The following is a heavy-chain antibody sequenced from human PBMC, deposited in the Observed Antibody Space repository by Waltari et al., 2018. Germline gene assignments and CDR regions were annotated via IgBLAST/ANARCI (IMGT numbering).Heavy chain of an antibody. CDR3: ARGYYGDYVGY. CDR2: ISYDGSNK. J-gene: IGHJ4*02. V-gene: IGHV3-30-3*01. CDR1: GFTFSSYA. Sequence: QVQLVESGGGVVQPGRSLRLSCAASGFTFSSYAMHWVRQAPGKGLGWVAVISYDGSNKYYADSVKGRFTISRDKSKNTLYLQMNSLRAEDTAVYYCARGYYGDYVGYWGQGTLVTVSS. D-gene: IGHD4-17*01.